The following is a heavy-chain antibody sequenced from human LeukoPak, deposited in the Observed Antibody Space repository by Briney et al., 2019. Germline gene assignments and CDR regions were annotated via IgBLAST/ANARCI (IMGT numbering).Heavy chain of an antibody. D-gene: IGHD4-17*01. V-gene: IGHV4-61*01. J-gene: IGHJ4*02. CDR3: ARLLYGDHFDY. CDR1: GGSVSSGSYY. CDR2: IYYSGST. Sequence: SEILSLTCTVSGGSVSSGSYYWSWIRQPPGKGLEWIGYIYYSGSTNYNPSLKSRVTISVDTSNNQFSLKLSSVTAADTAVYYCARLLYGDHFDYWGQGTLVTVSA.